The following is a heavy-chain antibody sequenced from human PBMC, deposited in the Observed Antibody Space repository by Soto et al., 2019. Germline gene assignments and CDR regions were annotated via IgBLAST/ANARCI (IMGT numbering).Heavy chain of an antibody. Sequence: TSETLSLTCTVSGDSITSNSYFWAWIRQPPGKGLEWIGHIYYSGSTNYNPSLKSRVTISVDTSKNQFSLKLSSVTAADTAVYYCARARGARYFDYWGQGTLVTVSS. CDR3: ARARGARYFDY. V-gene: IGHV4-39*07. J-gene: IGHJ4*02. CDR1: GDSITSNSYF. D-gene: IGHD2-15*01. CDR2: IYYSGST.